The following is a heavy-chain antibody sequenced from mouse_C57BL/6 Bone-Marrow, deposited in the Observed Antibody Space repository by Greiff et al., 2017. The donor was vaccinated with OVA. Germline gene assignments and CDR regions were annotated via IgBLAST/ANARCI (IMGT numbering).Heavy chain of an antibody. Sequence: VQLQQPGAELVRPGSSVKLSCKASGYTLTSYWMDWVKQRPGQGLEWIGNIYPSDSETHYNQKFKDKATLTVDKSSSTAYMQLSSLTSEDSAVYYCARPLYYSNLYWYFDVWGTGTTVTVSS. V-gene: IGHV1-61*01. CDR2: IYPSDSET. D-gene: IGHD2-5*01. J-gene: IGHJ1*03. CDR1: GYTLTSYW. CDR3: ARPLYYSNLYWYFDV.